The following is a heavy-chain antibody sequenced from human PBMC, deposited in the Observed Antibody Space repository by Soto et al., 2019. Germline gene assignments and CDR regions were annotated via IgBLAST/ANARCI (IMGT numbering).Heavy chain of an antibody. Sequence: QVQLVQSGAEVKKPGASVKVSCKASGYTFTSYGISWVRQAPGQGLEWMGWISVDDGDTNYAQNFQGRVTMSTDTSTSTAYMEMRSLRSDDTAVYYCARDQVAKGAPGSAMVNYYYGMDAWGQGTTVTVSS. V-gene: IGHV1-18*04. D-gene: IGHD5-18*01. CDR2: ISVDDGDT. CDR3: ARDQVAKGAPGSAMVNYYYGMDA. J-gene: IGHJ6*02. CDR1: GYTFTSYG.